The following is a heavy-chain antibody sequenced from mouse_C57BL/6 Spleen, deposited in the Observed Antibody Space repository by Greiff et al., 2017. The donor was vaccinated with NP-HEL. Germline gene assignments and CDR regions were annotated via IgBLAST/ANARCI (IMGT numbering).Heavy chain of an antibody. CDR1: GYTFTSYT. V-gene: IGHV1-4*01. CDR3: ARREELSWFAY. Sequence: LQQSGAELARPGALVKMSCKASGYTFTSYTMHWVKQRPGQGLEWIGYINPSSGYTKYNQKFKDKATLTADKSSSTAYMQLSSLTSEDSAVYYCARREELSWFAYWGQGTLVTVSA. D-gene: IGHD1-1*02. CDR2: INPSSGYT. J-gene: IGHJ3*01.